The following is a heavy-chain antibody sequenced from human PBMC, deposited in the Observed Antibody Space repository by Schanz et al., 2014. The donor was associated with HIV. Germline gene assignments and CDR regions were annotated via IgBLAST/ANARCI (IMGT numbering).Heavy chain of an antibody. CDR3: VRAASFHFDKEGYYRNWYFDF. V-gene: IGHV1-8*02. J-gene: IGHJ2*01. D-gene: IGHD1-26*01. CDR2: VNPESGNT. CDR1: GYTFSDYD. Sequence: QVQLGQSGAEVKKPGASVRVSCETSGYTFSDYDINWVRQAPGQGLEWMGWVNPESGNTGMADKFLGRLSLTRFTATGTAYMELDSLRSEDTAIYYCVRAASFHFDKEGYYRNWYFDFWGRGTLVAVSS.